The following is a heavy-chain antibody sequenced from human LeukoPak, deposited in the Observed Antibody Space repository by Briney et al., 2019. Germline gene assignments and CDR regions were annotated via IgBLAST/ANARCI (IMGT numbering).Heavy chain of an antibody. J-gene: IGHJ4*02. CDR3: AKNVEIAVASDYFDY. D-gene: IGHD6-19*01. CDR2: INNVRSHI. V-gene: IGHV3-21*01. CDR1: GFTFSTSA. Sequence: GGSLRLSCAASGFTFSTSAMNWVRQAPGKGLEWVSSINNVRSHIYYADSVKGRFTISRDNAKNSLYLQMNSLRAEDTAVYYCAKNVEIAVASDYFDYWGQGTPVTVSS.